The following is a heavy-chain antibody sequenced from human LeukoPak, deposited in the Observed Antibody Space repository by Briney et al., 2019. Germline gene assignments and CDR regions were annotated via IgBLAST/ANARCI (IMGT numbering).Heavy chain of an antibody. V-gene: IGHV1-46*01. D-gene: IGHD4-23*01. Sequence: ASVKVSCKASGYTFTSYYMHWVRQAPGQGLEWMGIINPSGGSTSYAQRFQGRVTMTRDTSTSTVYMELSSLRSEDTAVYYCARDREVVTGGDAFDIWGQGTMVTVSS. CDR3: ARDREVVTGGDAFDI. CDR1: GYTFTSYY. CDR2: INPSGGST. J-gene: IGHJ3*02.